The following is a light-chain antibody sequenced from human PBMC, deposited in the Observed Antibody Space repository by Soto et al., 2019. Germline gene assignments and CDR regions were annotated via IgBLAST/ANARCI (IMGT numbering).Light chain of an antibody. Sequence: ENVLTQSPGTLSLSPGERATLSCRASQSVSSSYLAWYQQEPGQAPRLLIYGASSRANGIPDRFSGSGSGTDFTLTISRLEPEDFAVYYCHQYGSSPLTFGGGTKVDIK. V-gene: IGKV3-20*01. CDR1: QSVSSSY. CDR2: GAS. J-gene: IGKJ4*01. CDR3: HQYGSSPLT.